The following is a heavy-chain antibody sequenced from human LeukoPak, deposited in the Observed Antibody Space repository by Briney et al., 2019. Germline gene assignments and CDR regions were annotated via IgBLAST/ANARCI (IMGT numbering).Heavy chain of an antibody. CDR1: GVSISSSSYY. CDR2: IYYSGST. V-gene: IGHV4-39*01. CDR3: ARVKGYYGSGSYYYFDY. Sequence: SETLSLTCTVSGVSISSSSYYWGWIRQPPGKGLEWIGSIYYSGSTYYNPSLKSRVTISVDTSKNQFSLKLSSVTAADTAVYYCARVKGYYGSGSYYYFDYWGQGTLVTVSS. J-gene: IGHJ4*02. D-gene: IGHD3-10*01.